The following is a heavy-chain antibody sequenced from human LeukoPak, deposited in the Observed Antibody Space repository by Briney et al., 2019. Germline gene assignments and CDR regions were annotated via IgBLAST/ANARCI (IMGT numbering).Heavy chain of an antibody. Sequence: GGSLRLSCAASGFTFSSYGMSWVRQAPGKGLEWVSAISGSGGSTYYADSVKGRFTISRDNSKNTLCLQMNSLRAEDTAVYYCARGGTQDSFDIWGQGTMVTVSS. J-gene: IGHJ3*02. CDR3: ARGGTQDSFDI. D-gene: IGHD1-14*01. V-gene: IGHV3-23*01. CDR2: ISGSGGST. CDR1: GFTFSSYG.